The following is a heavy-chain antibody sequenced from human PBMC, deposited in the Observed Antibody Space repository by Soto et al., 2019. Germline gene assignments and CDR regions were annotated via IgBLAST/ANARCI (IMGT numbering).Heavy chain of an antibody. J-gene: IGHJ4*02. V-gene: IGHV4-61*01. CDR2: IDYSGST. CDR1: GGSVSSGSYY. D-gene: IGHD6-19*01. Sequence: QVQLQESGPGLVKPSETLSLTCTVSGGSVSSGSYYWSWVRQPPGKGLEWIGYIDYSGSTNYNPSLKSRVTMSVETSKNQFSLRLRSVTAAYTSVYYCARVTVAGHDFWGQGTLVTVSS. CDR3: ARVTVAGHDF.